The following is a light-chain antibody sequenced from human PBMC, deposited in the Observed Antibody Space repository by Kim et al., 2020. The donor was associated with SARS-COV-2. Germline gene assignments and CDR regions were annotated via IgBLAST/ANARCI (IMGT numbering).Light chain of an antibody. CDR1: QSINIW. CDR3: QEYKSDSWT. Sequence: GDRVTITCRASQSINIWLAWYQQKPGKAPNLLIYDASNLESGVPSRFSGSGSGTQFTLTISSLQPDDFATYYCQEYKSDSWTFGQGTKEDIK. J-gene: IGKJ1*01. CDR2: DAS. V-gene: IGKV1-5*01.